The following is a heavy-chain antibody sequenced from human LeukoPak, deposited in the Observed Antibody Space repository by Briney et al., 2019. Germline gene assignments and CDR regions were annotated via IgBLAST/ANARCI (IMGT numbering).Heavy chain of an antibody. Sequence: GPPLKISSKGPGSRFTSYWIGWGRRLPGKGLGWMGIIYPGDSDTTYNPSFQGQVIFSADKSISPAYRQWSSLKASGTAMYYCARHRVIAAAGDYGGQGTLVTVS. CDR1: GSRFTSYW. D-gene: IGHD6-13*01. CDR2: IYPGDSDT. CDR3: ARHRVIAAAGDY. V-gene: IGHV5-51*01. J-gene: IGHJ4*02.